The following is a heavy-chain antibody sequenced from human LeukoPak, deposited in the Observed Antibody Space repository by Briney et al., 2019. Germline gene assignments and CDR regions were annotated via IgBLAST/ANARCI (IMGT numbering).Heavy chain of an antibody. CDR2: ISGSGGST. CDR1: GFTISDYW. Sequence: PGGSLRLSCAASGFTISDYWMSWVRQAPGKGLEWVSAISGSGGSTYYADSVKGRFTISRDNSKNTLYLQMNSLRAEDTAVYYCAKGPKMVLDYWGQGTLVTVSS. J-gene: IGHJ4*02. CDR3: AKGPKMVLDY. V-gene: IGHV3-23*01. D-gene: IGHD4/OR15-4a*01.